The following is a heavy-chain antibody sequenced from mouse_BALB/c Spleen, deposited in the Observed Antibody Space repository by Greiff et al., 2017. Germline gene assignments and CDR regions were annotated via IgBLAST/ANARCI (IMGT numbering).Heavy chain of an antibody. CDR2: ISSGSSTI. CDR3: ARGGYYYAMDY. J-gene: IGHJ4*01. Sequence: EVMVVESGGGLVQPGGSRKLSCAASGFTFSSFGMHWVRQAPEKGLEWVAYISSGSSTIYYADTVKGRFTISRDNPKNTLFLQMTSLRSEDTAMYYCARGGYYYAMDYWGQGTSVTVSS. CDR1: GFTFSSFG. V-gene: IGHV5-17*02.